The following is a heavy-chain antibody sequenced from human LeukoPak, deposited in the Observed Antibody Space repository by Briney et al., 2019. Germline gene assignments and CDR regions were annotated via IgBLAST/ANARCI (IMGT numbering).Heavy chain of an antibody. CDR3: AKDREGVRYFD. CDR2: ISDSGGST. Sequence: GGSLRLSCAASGFTFSSYAMSWVRQAPGKGLGWVSTISDSGGSTYYADSVKGRFTISRDNSKNTLYLQMNSLRAEDTAVYYCAKDREGVRYFDWGQGTLVTVSS. V-gene: IGHV3-23*01. J-gene: IGHJ4*02. CDR1: GFTFSSYA. D-gene: IGHD3-9*01.